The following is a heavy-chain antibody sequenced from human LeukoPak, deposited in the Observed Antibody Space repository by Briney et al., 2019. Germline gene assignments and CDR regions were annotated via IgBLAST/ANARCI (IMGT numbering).Heavy chain of an antibody. J-gene: IGHJ4*02. CDR1: GYSISSGYY. V-gene: IGHV4-38-2*01. D-gene: IGHD4-23*01. Sequence: SETLSLTCAVSGYSISSGYYWGWIRQPPGKGLEWIGTIYHSGYTYNNPSLKSRVTISVDTSKNQYSLKVSSVTAADTAMYHCARYGYGGDYWGQGTLVTVSS. CDR3: ARYGYGGDY. CDR2: IYHSGYT.